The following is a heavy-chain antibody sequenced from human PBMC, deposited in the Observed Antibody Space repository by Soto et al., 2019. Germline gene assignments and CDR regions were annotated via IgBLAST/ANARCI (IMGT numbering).Heavy chain of an antibody. J-gene: IGHJ4*02. CDR1: GYTFSSYA. D-gene: IGHD7-27*01. Sequence: ASVKVSCKASGYTFSSYAMHWVRQAPGQRLEWMGWINAGYGNTKSSQKFQDRVTISRDTSASTAYMELTSLRSEDTAVYYCARATGDGNFDFWGQGTLVTVSS. V-gene: IGHV1-3*01. CDR2: INAGYGNT. CDR3: ARATGDGNFDF.